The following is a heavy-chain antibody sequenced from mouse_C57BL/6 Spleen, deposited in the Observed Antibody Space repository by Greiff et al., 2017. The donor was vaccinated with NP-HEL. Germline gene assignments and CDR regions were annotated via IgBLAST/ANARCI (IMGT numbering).Heavy chain of an antibody. CDR1: EFTFSSYA. Sequence: EVKLMESGGGLVKPGGSLKLSCAASEFTFSSYAMSWVRQTPEKRLEWVATISDGGSYTYYPDNVKGRFTISRDNAKNNLYLQMSHLKSEDTAMYYCARAYYYGSSPDYWGQGTTLTVSS. CDR2: ISDGGSYT. D-gene: IGHD1-1*01. V-gene: IGHV5-4*03. J-gene: IGHJ2*01. CDR3: ARAYYYGSSPDY.